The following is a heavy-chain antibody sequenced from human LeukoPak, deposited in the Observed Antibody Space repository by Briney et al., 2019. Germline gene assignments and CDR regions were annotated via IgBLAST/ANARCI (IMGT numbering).Heavy chain of an antibody. CDR2: IYSGGST. J-gene: IGHJ4*02. CDR1: GFTVSSNY. V-gene: IGHV3-53*01. Sequence: GGSLRLSCAASGFTVSSNYMSWVRQAPGKGLECVSVIYSGGSTFYADSVKGRFTISRDNSKNTLYLQMNRLRAEDTAVYYCAREPYGGTPYYFDYWGQGTLVTVSS. CDR3: AREPYGGTPYYFDY. D-gene: IGHD4-23*01.